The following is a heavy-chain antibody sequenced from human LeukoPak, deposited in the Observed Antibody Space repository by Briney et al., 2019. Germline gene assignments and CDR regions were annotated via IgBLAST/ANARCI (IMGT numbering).Heavy chain of an antibody. CDR2: ISSSGSTI. D-gene: IGHD3-10*01. Sequence: GGSLRLSCAASGSTFSDYYMSWIRQAPGKGLEWVSYISSSGSTIYYADSVKGRFTISRDNAKNSLYLQMNSLRAEDTAVYYCARTGSPTWLYYFDYWGQGTLVTVSS. CDR1: GSTFSDYY. CDR3: ARTGSPTWLYYFDY. J-gene: IGHJ4*02. V-gene: IGHV3-11*01.